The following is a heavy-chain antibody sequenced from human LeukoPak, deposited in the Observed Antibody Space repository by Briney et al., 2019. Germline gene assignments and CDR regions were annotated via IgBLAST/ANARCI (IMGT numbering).Heavy chain of an antibody. CDR2: INPNSGGT. V-gene: IGHV1-2*02. CDR3: ARARFRSIVGAISEVNY. J-gene: IGHJ4*02. Sequence: GASVKVSCKASGYTFTGYYMHWVRRAPGQGLEWMGWINPNSGGTNYAQKFQGRVTMTRDTSISTAHMELSRLRSDDTAVYYCARARFRSIVGAISEVNYWGQGTLVTVSS. CDR1: GYTFTGYY. D-gene: IGHD1-26*01.